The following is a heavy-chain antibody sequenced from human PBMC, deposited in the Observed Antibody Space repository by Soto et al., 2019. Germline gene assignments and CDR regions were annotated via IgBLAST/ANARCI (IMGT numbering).Heavy chain of an antibody. CDR2: ISSSSSTI. CDR1: GFTFSSYS. V-gene: IGHV3-48*01. Sequence: GGSLRLSCAASGFTFSSYSMNWVRQAPGKGLEWVSYISSSSSTIYYADSVKGRFTISRDNAKNSLYLQMNSLRAEDTAVYYCAREGSMVRGVIFGYWGQGTLVTVSS. D-gene: IGHD3-10*01. CDR3: AREGSMVRGVIFGY. J-gene: IGHJ4*02.